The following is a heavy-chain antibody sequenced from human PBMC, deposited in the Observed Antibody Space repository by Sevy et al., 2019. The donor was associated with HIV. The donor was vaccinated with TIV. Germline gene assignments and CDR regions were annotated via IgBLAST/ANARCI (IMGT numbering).Heavy chain of an antibody. CDR1: GFSFDRYG. J-gene: IGHJ4*02. CDR3: ATGRDYGSGSYDY. Sequence: GESLKISCAASGFSFDRYGMHWVRQAPGKGLEWVAVILSEGINKDYGDSVRGRFTISRDNSKNTLYLQMNSLRVDDTAVYYCATGRDYGSGSYDYWGPGTLVTVSS. V-gene: IGHV3-33*01. D-gene: IGHD3-10*01. CDR2: ILSEGINK.